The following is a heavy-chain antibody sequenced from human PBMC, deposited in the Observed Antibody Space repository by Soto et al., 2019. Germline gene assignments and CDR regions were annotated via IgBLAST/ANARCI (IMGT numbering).Heavy chain of an antibody. Sequence: QITLKESGPTLVKPTQTLTLTCTVSGFSVTTNGVAVGWIRQPPGKALEWLALIYWDDDRRYSPSLEARLTIRKDTSRNQVVLTMTNMDPVDTGTYFCAQQTQTAYRLFDYWGRGSQVTVSS. CDR1: GFSVTTNGVA. CDR2: IYWDDDR. V-gene: IGHV2-5*02. J-gene: IGHJ4*02. CDR3: AQQTQTAYRLFDY. D-gene: IGHD2-21*02.